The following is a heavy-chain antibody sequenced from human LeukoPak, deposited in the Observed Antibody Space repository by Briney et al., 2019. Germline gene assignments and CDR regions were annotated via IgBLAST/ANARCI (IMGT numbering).Heavy chain of an antibody. CDR3: AKDTSIGRYCTHGVCSPFDY. CDR2: IWDDGSNK. J-gene: IGHJ4*02. Sequence: GGSLRLSCAASGFTFSNYGMHWVRQAPGKGLEWVAVIWDDGSNKYYTDSVKGRFTISRDNSRNTLYLQMSSLRAEDTAVYYCAKDTSIGRYCTHGVCSPFDYWGQGTLVTVSS. CDR1: GFTFSNYG. D-gene: IGHD2-8*01. V-gene: IGHV3-33*06.